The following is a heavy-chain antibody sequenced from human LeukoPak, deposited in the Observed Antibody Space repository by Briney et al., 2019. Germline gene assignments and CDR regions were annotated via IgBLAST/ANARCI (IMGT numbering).Heavy chain of an antibody. V-gene: IGHV3-9*01. CDR1: GFTFDDYA. CDR3: AKGSHLPGDYLDY. Sequence: GGSLRLSCAASGFTFDDYAMHWVRQAPGKGLEWVSGISWNSGSIGYADSVKGRFTISRDNAKNSLYLQMNSLRAEDTALYYCAKGSHLPGDYLDYWGQGTLVTVSS. J-gene: IGHJ4*02. CDR2: ISWNSGSI.